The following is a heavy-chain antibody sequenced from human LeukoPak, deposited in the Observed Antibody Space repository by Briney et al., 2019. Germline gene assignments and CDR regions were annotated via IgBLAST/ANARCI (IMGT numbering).Heavy chain of an antibody. D-gene: IGHD3-22*01. CDR3: AKDNMYDSSDDRNWFDP. Sequence: GGSLRLSCAASGFSFSSYGMHWVRQAPGKGLEWVAFIRYDGSTKYYADSVKGRFTISRDNSKNTLYLQMNSLRAEDTAVYYCAKDNMYDSSDDRNWFDPWGQGTLATVSS. CDR2: IRYDGSTK. V-gene: IGHV3-30*02. J-gene: IGHJ5*02. CDR1: GFSFSSYG.